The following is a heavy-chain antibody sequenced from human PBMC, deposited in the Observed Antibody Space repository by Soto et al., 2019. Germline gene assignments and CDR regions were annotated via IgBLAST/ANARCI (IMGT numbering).Heavy chain of an antibody. CDR3: AHAFGGISWPIDAFDV. CDR2: IYWDDDT. J-gene: IGHJ3*01. Sequence: QITLKESGPTLVKPTQTLTLTCIFSGFSFTADGVGVGWIRQPPGKALDCLALIYWDDDTRYRASLKSRLSITKDSSTYQVVLTMPTMNPVDTATYSCAHAFGGISWPIDAFDVWGQGTVVTVSS. CDR1: GFSFTADGVG. D-gene: IGHD3-16*01. V-gene: IGHV2-5*02.